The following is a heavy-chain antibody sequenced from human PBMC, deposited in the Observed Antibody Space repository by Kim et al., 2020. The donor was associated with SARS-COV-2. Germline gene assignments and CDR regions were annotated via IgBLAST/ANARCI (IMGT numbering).Heavy chain of an antibody. CDR2: INWNGGST. CDR3: ARSRGSTDLNYYYYGMDV. CDR1: GFTFDDYG. J-gene: IGHJ6*02. Sequence: GGSLRLSCAASGFTFDDYGMSWVRQAPGKGLEWVSGINWNGGSTGYADSVKGRFTISRDNAKNSLYLQMNSLRAEDTALYHCARSRGSTDLNYYYYGMDVWGQGTTVTVSS. V-gene: IGHV3-20*01.